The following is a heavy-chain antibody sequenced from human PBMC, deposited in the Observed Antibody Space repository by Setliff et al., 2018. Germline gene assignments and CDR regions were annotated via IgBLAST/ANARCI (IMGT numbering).Heavy chain of an antibody. CDR1: GYTLSRHY. J-gene: IGHJ5*01. D-gene: IGHD3-16*01. CDR2: INPGGGSA. CDR3: ARELRSPYWHLDS. Sequence: GASVKVSCKATGYTLSRHYMHWVRQAPGQGLEWMGIINPGGGSASIVQKFQGRVTMTSDTSTSTVYMEVSGLRSDDTAVYYCARELRSPYWHLDSWGQGTQVTVSS. V-gene: IGHV1-46*01.